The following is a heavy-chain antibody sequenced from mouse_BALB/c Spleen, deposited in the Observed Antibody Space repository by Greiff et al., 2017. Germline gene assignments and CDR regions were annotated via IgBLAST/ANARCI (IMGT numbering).Heavy chain of an antibody. V-gene: IGHV5-6-5*01. CDR3: ARGLLAY. CDR2: ISSGGST. J-gene: IGHJ3*01. CDR1: GFTFSSYA. Sequence: EVQVVESGGGLVKPGGSLKLSCAASGFTFSSYAMSWVRQTPEKRLEWVASISSGGSTYYPDSVKGRFTISRDNARNILYLQMSSLRSEDTAMYYCARGLLAYWGQGTLVTVSA.